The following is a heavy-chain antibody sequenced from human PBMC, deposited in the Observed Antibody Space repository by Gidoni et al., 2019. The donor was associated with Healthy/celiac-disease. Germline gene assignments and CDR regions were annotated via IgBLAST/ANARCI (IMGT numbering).Heavy chain of an antibody. D-gene: IGHD2-21*02. V-gene: IGHV4-39*07. Sequence: QLQLQESGPGLVKPSETLSLTCTVSGGSISSSSYYWGWIRQPPGKGLEWIGSIYYSGSTYYNPSLKSRVTISVDTSKNQFSLKLSSVTAADTAVYYCARAGKSSGDCYMCRGGGYFDYWGQGTLVTVSS. J-gene: IGHJ4*02. CDR3: ARAGKSSGDCYMCRGGGYFDY. CDR1: GGSISSSSYY. CDR2: IYYSGST.